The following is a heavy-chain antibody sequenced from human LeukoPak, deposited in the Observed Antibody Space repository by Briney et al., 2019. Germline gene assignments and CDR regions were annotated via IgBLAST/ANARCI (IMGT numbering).Heavy chain of an antibody. CDR3: TLLSEIDY. CDR1: GFTVSSNY. V-gene: IGHV3-15*01. CDR2: IKSKTDGGTT. J-gene: IGHJ4*02. Sequence: PGGSLRLSCAASGFTVSSNYMSWVRQAPGKGLEWVGRIKSKTDGGTTDYAAPVKGRFTISRDDSKNTLYLQMNSLKTEDTAVYYCTLLSEIDYWGQGTLVTVSS.